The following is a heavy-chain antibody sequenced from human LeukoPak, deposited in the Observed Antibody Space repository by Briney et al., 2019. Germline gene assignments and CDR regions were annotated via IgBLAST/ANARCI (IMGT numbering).Heavy chain of an antibody. D-gene: IGHD2-2*01. CDR3: ARGAVVVPAAPLDV. Sequence: GGSLRLSCAASGFTFSSYAMHWVRQAPGKGLEWVAVISYDGSNKYYADSVKGRFTISRDNAKNSLYLQMNSLRAEDTAVYYCARGAVVVPAAPLDVWGKGTTVTVSS. CDR2: ISYDGSNK. CDR1: GFTFSSYA. V-gene: IGHV3-30-3*01. J-gene: IGHJ6*04.